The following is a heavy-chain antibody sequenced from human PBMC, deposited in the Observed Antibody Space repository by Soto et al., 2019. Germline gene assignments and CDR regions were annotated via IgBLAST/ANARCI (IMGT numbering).Heavy chain of an antibody. D-gene: IGHD3-22*01. Sequence: QVQLQESGPGLVKPSQTLSLTCSVSGGSINSGDFYWSWIRQPPGQGLEWIGYVYYTGSTFHNPSLNSPINNSRDTSKKQFSLKLISVTAADTAVYYCATVHTESYDRSGYANAFDQWGQGTMVTVSS. CDR2: VYYTGST. V-gene: IGHV4-30-4*01. CDR1: GGSINSGDFY. CDR3: ATVHTESYDRSGYANAFDQ. J-gene: IGHJ3*01.